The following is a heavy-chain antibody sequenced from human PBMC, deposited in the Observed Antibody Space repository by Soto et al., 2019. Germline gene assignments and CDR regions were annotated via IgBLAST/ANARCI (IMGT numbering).Heavy chain of an antibody. CDR1: GFTFSSYG. CDR3: ARDSHPYCGGDCYTPY. Sequence: QVQLVESGGGVVQPGRSLRLSCAASGFTFSSYGMHWVRQAPGKGLEWVAVIWYDGSNKYYADSVKGRFTISRDNSKNTLYLQMNSLRAEDTAVYYCARDSHPYCGGDCYTPYWGQGTLVTVSS. V-gene: IGHV3-33*01. CDR2: IWYDGSNK. J-gene: IGHJ4*02. D-gene: IGHD2-21*02.